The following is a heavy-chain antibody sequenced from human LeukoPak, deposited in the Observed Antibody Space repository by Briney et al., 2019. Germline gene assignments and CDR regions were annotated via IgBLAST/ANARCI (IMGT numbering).Heavy chain of an antibody. CDR3: ASTIRYYYDSSGYFDY. V-gene: IGHV4-31*03. Sequence: TLSLTCTVSGGSISSGGYYWSWIRQHPGKGLEWIGYIYYSGSTYYNPSLKSRVTISVDTSKNQFSLKLSSVTAADTAVYYCASTIRYYYDSSGYFDYWGQGTLVTVSS. D-gene: IGHD3-22*01. J-gene: IGHJ4*02. CDR1: GGSISSGGYY. CDR2: IYYSGST.